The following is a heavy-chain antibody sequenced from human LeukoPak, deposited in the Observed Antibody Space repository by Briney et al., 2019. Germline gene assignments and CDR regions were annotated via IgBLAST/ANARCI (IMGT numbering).Heavy chain of an antibody. D-gene: IGHD6-13*01. CDR1: GFSLSTSGMC. CDR3: ARISGISSPLDS. CDR2: IDWENDK. Sequence: SGPALVKPTQTLTLTCTFSGFSLSTSGMCVSWIRQPPGKALEWLARIDWENDKYYSASLETRLTISKDTSKNQVVLTMTNMDPVDTATYYCARISGISSPLDSWGQGVLVTVSS. J-gene: IGHJ4*02. V-gene: IGHV2-70*11.